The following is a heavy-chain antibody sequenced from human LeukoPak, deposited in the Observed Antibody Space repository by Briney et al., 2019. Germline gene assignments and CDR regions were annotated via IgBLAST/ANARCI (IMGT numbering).Heavy chain of an antibody. CDR1: GYTFTDYY. V-gene: IGHV1-2*02. Sequence: ASVKVSCKASGYTFTDYYIDWVRQAPGQGLEWMGWINPDSGGTYYAQKFQDRVTMTRDTSIRTAYMEVSGLRSDNTAVYYCATFLSTTIQANVDNWGQGTLVTVSS. CDR2: INPDSGGT. CDR3: ATFLSTTIQANVDN. D-gene: IGHD3-3*01. J-gene: IGHJ4*02.